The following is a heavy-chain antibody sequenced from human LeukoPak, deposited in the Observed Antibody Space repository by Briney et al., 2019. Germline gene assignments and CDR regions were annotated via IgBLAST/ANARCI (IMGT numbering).Heavy chain of an antibody. D-gene: IGHD3-22*01. CDR2: ISGSGGGT. Sequence: GGSLRLSCAASGFTFRGYAMSWVRQAPGKGLEWVSAISGSGGGTYYADSVKGRFTISRDNSKNTLFLQMNSLRAEDTAVYYCARAVPSTYYYDSSGYPDYWGQGTLVTVSS. J-gene: IGHJ4*02. CDR3: ARAVPSTYYYDSSGYPDY. V-gene: IGHV3-23*01. CDR1: GFTFRGYA.